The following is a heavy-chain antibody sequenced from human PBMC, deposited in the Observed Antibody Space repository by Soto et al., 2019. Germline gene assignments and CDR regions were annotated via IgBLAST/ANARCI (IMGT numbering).Heavy chain of an antibody. Sequence: SETLSLSCTVSGGSISSYFWSWIRQPPGKGLEWIGQIYSSGNPNYNPSLKSRVTISVDTSKNQFSLKLSSVTAADTAVYYCALLLGGGVSGEVYWCPGSQVSVS. CDR3: ALLLGGGVSGEVY. CDR2: IYSSGNP. D-gene: IGHD2-15*01. J-gene: IGHJ4*02. V-gene: IGHV4-59*12. CDR1: GGSISSYF.